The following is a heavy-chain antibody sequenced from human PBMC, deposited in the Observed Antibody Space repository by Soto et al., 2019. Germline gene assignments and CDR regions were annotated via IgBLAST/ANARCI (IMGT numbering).Heavy chain of an antibody. CDR1: GFTFSDHA. J-gene: IGHJ4*02. V-gene: IGHV3-23*01. CDR2: ISGGGSGA. Sequence: EVPLLESGGGLVQPGGSLRLSCTASGFTFSDHAMTWVRQAPGKGLEWLSGISGGGSGAYYADSVKGRFTVSRANSNNPLFLQMDSLRVEDTAVYYCAIDLWWYTHWGQGTLVTVSS. D-gene: IGHD2-15*01. CDR3: AIDLWWYTH.